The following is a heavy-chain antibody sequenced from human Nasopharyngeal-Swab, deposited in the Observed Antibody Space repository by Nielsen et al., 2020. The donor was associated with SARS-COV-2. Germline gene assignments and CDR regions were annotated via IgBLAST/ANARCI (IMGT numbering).Heavy chain of an antibody. CDR2: FDPEDGET. Sequence: ASVKVSCKVSGCTLTELSMHWVRQAPGKGLEWMGGFDPEDGETIYAQKFQGRVTMTEDTSTDTAYMELSSLRSEDTAVYYCATEGYGSGSYRYDYWGQGTLVTVSS. J-gene: IGHJ4*02. D-gene: IGHD3-10*01. CDR3: ATEGYGSGSYRYDY. V-gene: IGHV1-24*01. CDR1: GCTLTELS.